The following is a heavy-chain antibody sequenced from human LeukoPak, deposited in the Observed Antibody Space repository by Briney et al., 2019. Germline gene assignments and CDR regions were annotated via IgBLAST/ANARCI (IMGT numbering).Heavy chain of an antibody. Sequence: GASVKVSCKASGYTFTGYYMHWVRQAPGQGLEWMGWINPNSGGTNYAQKFQGRVTMTRDTSISTAYMELSRLRSDDTAVYYCARVGSYSSGWYERPNAFDIWGQGTMVTVSS. J-gene: IGHJ3*02. CDR1: GYTFTGYY. CDR2: INPNSGGT. V-gene: IGHV1-2*02. D-gene: IGHD6-19*01. CDR3: ARVGSYSSGWYERPNAFDI.